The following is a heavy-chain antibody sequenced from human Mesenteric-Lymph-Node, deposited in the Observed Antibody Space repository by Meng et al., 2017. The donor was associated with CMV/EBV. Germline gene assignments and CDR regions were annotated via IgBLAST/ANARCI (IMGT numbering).Heavy chain of an antibody. J-gene: IGHJ4*02. D-gene: IGHD3-10*01. CDR1: GFNFSDYY. V-gene: IGHV3-11*04. CDR2: ISTSGRSI. Sequence: GGSLRLSCAASGFNFSDYYMSWIRQAPGKGLEYLSYISTSGRSIYYADPVKGRFTISRDNAKNSLYLEMNSLRTEDTAVYYCAKDPSELWGQGTLVTVSS. CDR3: AKDPSEL.